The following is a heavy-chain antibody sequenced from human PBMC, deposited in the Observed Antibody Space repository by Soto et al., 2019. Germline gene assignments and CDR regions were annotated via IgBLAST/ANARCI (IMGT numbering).Heavy chain of an antibody. D-gene: IGHD4-4*01. J-gene: IGHJ6*03. CDR1: GFTFSSYG. CDR3: AAVLGLQETYYYYYYYMDV. Sequence: QVQLVESGGGVVQPGRSLRLSCAASGFTFSSYGMHWVRQAPGKGLEGVAVISYDGSNKYYADSVKGRFTISRDNSKNTLYLQMNSLRAEDTAVYYCAAVLGLQETYYYYYYYMDVWGKGTTVTVSS. V-gene: IGHV3-30*03. CDR2: ISYDGSNK.